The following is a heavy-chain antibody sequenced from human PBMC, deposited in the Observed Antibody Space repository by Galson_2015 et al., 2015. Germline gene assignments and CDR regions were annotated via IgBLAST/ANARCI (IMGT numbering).Heavy chain of an antibody. D-gene: IGHD2-2*01. CDR1: GFTFDDYA. CDR2: ISWNSGSI. J-gene: IGHJ4*02. V-gene: IGHV3-9*01. CDR3: AKGSSSSSTSCYYDY. Sequence: SLRLSCAASGFTFDDYAMHWVRQAPGKGLEWVSGISWNSGSIGYADSVKGRFTISRDSAKNSLYLQMNSLRAEDTALYYCAKGSSSSSTSCYYDYWGQGTLVTVSS.